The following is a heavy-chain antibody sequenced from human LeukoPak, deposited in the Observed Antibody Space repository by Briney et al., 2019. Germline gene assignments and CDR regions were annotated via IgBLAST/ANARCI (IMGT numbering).Heavy chain of an antibody. CDR1: GGSISSGSYY. V-gene: IGHV4-61*02. CDR2: IYTSGST. Sequence: PSETLSLTCTVSGGSISSGSYYWSWIRQPAGKGLEWIGRIYTSGSTNYNPSLKSRVTISVDTSKNQFSLKLSSVTAADTAVYYCARVHSSSVSGDYWGQGTLVTVSS. CDR3: ARVHSSSVSGDY. D-gene: IGHD6-6*01. J-gene: IGHJ4*02.